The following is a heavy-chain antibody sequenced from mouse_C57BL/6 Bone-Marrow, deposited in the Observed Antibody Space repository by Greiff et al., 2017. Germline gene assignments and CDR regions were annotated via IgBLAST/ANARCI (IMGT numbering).Heavy chain of an antibody. CDR1: GYTFTSYW. V-gene: IGHV1-69*01. CDR2: IDPSDSYT. CDR3: AREEPCGTPRGFAY. J-gene: IGHJ3*01. Sequence: VQLQQSGAELVMPGASVKLSCKASGYTFTSYWMHWVKQRPGQGLEWIGEIDPSDSYTNYNQKFKGKSTLTVDKSSSTAYMQLSSLTSEDSAVYYCAREEPCGTPRGFAYWGQGTLVTVSA. D-gene: IGHD1-1*02.